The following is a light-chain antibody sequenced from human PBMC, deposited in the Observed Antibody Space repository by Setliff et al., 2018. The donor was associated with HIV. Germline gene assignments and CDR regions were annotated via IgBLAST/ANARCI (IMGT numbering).Light chain of an antibody. CDR1: RSNIGAGYD. Sequence: QSVLTQPPSVSGAPGQRVTISCTGSRSNIGAGYDVQWYQQLPGTAPKPVMFGNSNRPSGVPDRLSDSKSGTSASLAISGLQAEDEADYYCQSYDSSLSGYVFGTGTKVTVL. V-gene: IGLV1-40*01. CDR3: QSYDSSLSGYV. J-gene: IGLJ1*01. CDR2: GNS.